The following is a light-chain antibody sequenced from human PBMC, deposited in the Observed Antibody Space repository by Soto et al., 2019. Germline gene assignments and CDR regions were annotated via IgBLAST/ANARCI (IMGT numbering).Light chain of an antibody. CDR2: GAS. Sequence: DIQMTQSPSTLSASVGDRVTITCRASQSISSWLAWYQQKPGKAPRLLIYGASSLESGIPARFSGSGSGTEFTLTISSLQSEDFAVYYCQQYSNWPPGTFGQGTKVDIK. CDR3: QQYSNWPPGT. V-gene: IGKV1-5*01. CDR1: QSISSW. J-gene: IGKJ1*01.